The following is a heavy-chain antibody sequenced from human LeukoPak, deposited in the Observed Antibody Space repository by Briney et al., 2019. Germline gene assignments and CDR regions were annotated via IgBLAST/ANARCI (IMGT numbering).Heavy chain of an antibody. Sequence: GGSLRLSCAVSGFSFSHAPMHWVRQAPGKGLEYVSAISSDGGSTYYADSVKGRFTISRDNSKDTLYLQMGSLTAEDTAVYYCARGFSGTRSWGQGTLVTVSS. V-gene: IGHV3-64*02. J-gene: IGHJ5*02. CDR1: GFSFSHAP. CDR3: ARGFSGTRS. CDR2: ISSDGGST. D-gene: IGHD6-25*01.